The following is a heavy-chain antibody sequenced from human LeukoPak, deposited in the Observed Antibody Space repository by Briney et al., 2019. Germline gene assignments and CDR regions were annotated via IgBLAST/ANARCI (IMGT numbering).Heavy chain of an antibody. D-gene: IGHD3-16*01. CDR2: ISTDGFST. CDR1: GFTFSSYW. J-gene: IGHJ4*02. V-gene: IGHV3-74*01. CDR3: ASGTYAGVGY. Sequence: GGSLRLSCAASGFTFSSYWMHWVRQARGEGLVWVSRISTDGFSTIYADSVKGRFTISRDNAENSLYLQMNSLRAEDTAVYYCASGTYAGVGYWGQGTLVTVSS.